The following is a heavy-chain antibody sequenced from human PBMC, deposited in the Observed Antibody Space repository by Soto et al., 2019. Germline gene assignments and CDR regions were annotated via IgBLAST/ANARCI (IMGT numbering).Heavy chain of an antibody. CDR3: ARGRYGDY. Sequence: QVHLVQSGAEVKKPGASVKVSCKGSGYTFTSYGITWVRQAPGQGLEWMGWISAHNGNTNYAQKRQGRVPVTRDTSTSTAYMELRSLRSDDTAVYYCARGRYGDYWGQGALVTVSS. J-gene: IGHJ4*02. V-gene: IGHV1-18*01. CDR2: ISAHNGNT. D-gene: IGHD1-1*01. CDR1: GYTFTSYG.